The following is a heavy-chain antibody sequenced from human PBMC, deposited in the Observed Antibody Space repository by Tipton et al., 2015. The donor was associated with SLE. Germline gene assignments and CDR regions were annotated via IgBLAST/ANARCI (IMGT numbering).Heavy chain of an antibody. J-gene: IGHJ4*02. CDR2: IKQDGSEK. CDR1: GFIFSSYW. CDR3: ARDGGY. V-gene: IGHV3-7*05. Sequence: SLRLSCAASGFIFSSYWMSWVRQAPGKGLEWVANIKQDGSEKYYVDSVKGRFTISRDNAKNSLYLQMNSLRAEDTAVYYCARDGGYWGQGALVTVPS.